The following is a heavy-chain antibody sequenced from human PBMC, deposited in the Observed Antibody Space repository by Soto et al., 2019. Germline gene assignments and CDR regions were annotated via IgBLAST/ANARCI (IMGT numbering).Heavy chain of an antibody. CDR1: GGTFSSYA. J-gene: IGHJ4*02. V-gene: IGHV1-69*06. CDR2: IIPIFGTA. Sequence: QVQLVQSGAEVKKPGSSVKVSCKASGGTFSSYAISWVRQAPGQGLEWMGGIIPIFGTANYAQKFQGRVTMTRDTSTSTVYMELSSLRSEDTAVYYCARATVTTTVRNHFDYWGQGTLVTVSS. CDR3: ARATVTTTVRNHFDY. D-gene: IGHD4-4*01.